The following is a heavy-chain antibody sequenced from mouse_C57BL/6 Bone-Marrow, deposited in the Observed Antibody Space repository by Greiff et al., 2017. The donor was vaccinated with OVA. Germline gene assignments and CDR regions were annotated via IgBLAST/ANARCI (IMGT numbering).Heavy chain of an antibody. V-gene: IGHV1-81*01. J-gene: IGHJ2*01. CDR1: GYTFTSYG. D-gene: IGHD1-1*01. Sequence: VQLQQSGAELARPGASVKLSCKASGYTFTSYGISWVKQRTGQGLEWIGEIYPRSGNTYYNEKFKGKATLTADKSSSTAYMELRSLTSEDSAVYFCARENYYGSSYDYWGQGTTLTVPS. CDR2: IYPRSGNT. CDR3: ARENYYGSSYDY.